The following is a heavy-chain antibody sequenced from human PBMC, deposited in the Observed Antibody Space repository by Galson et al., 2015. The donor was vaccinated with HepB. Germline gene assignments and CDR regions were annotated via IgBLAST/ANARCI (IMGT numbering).Heavy chain of an antibody. J-gene: IGHJ5*02. CDR2: INTNTGNP. CDR3: ARSPYSASGRRRNAWFDP. D-gene: IGHD3-10*01. Sequence: SVKVSCKASGYVFTDYGINCVRQAPGQGLEWMAWINTNTGNPTYAQGFTGRFVFSLDTSVSTAYLQISSLRAEYTAVYYCARSPYSASGRRRNAWFDPWCQRTLFPVSP. V-gene: IGHV7-4-1*02. CDR1: GYVFTDYG.